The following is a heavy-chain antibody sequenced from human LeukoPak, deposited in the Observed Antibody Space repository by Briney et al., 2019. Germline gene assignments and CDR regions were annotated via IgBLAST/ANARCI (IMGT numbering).Heavy chain of an antibody. CDR3: ARASFWESPINWFAP. D-gene: IGHD3-16*01. J-gene: IGHJ5*02. V-gene: IGHV1-69*05. CDR1: GGTFSSYA. CDR2: IIPIFGTA. Sequence: GSSVKVSCKASGGTFSSYAISWVRQAPGQGLEWMRGIIPIFGTANYAQKFQGRVTMTRDRSISTAYMELSRLTSDDTAVYYCARASFWESPINWFAPWGQGTLVTVSS.